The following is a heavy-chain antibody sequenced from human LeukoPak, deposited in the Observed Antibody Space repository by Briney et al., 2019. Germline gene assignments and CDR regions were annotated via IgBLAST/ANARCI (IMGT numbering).Heavy chain of an antibody. D-gene: IGHD2-15*01. J-gene: IGHJ6*02. CDR3: ARGGYGGGSWYYYYYGMDV. Sequence: PPKTLSLTCAVYGGSFSGYYWSWIRQPPGKGLEWIGEINHSGSTNYNPSLKSRVTISVDTSKNQFSLKLSSVTAADTAVYYCARGGYGGGSWYYYYYGMDVWGQGTTVTVSS. CDR1: GGSFSGYY. V-gene: IGHV4-34*01. CDR2: INHSGST.